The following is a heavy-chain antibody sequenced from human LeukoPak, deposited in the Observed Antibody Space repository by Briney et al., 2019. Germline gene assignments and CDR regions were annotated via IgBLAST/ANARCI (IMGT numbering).Heavy chain of an antibody. Sequence: ASVKVSCKASGYTFTSYAMHWVRQAPGQRLEWMGWINAGNGNTKYSQKFQGRVTITRDTSASTAYMELSSLRSEDTAVYYCARLWPPAALTTIYYYYYMDVWGKGTTVTVSS. CDR1: GYTFTSYA. CDR2: INAGNGNT. D-gene: IGHD2-2*01. J-gene: IGHJ6*03. V-gene: IGHV1-3*01. CDR3: ARLWPPAALTTIYYYYYMDV.